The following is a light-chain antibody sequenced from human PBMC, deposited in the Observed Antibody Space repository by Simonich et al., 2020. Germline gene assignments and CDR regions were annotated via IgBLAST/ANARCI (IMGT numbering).Light chain of an antibody. V-gene: IGKV2-28*01. CDR1: QSLLHSNGYNY. CDR3: MQALQTPWT. J-gene: IGKJ1*01. Sequence: DIVMTQSPLSLPVTPGEPASISCRSIQSLLHSNGYNYCDWYLQKPGQSPQLLIYLGSNRASGVPDRFSGSGSGTDFTLKISRVEAEDVGVYYCMQALQTPWTFGQGTKVEIK. CDR2: LGS.